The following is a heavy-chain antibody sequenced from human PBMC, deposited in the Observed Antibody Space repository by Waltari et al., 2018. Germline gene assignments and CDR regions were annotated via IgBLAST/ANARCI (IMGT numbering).Heavy chain of an antibody. CDR1: GATFISYA. CDR2: IIPILGIA. Sequence: QVQLVQPGAEVTKPGSSVKLPCKASGATFISYAISGVRQAPVQGLEWMGGIIPILGIANYAQKFQGRVTITADESTSTAYMELSSLRSEDTAVYYCARNGEYYMDVWGKGTTVTVSS. CDR3: ARNGEYYMDV. D-gene: IGHD2-8*01. J-gene: IGHJ6*03. V-gene: IGHV1-69*04.